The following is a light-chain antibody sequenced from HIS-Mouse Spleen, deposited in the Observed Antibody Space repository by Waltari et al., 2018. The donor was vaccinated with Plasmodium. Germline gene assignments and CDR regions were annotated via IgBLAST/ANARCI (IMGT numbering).Light chain of an antibody. Sequence: SYELTQPPSVSVSPGQTARMTCAGAPLAKQSAYWYQQKPGQAPVLVIYKDSERPSGIPERFSGSSSGTTVTLTISGVQAEDEADYYCQSADSSGTPNWVFGGGTKLTVL. J-gene: IGLJ3*02. CDR3: QSADSSGTPNWV. CDR2: KDS. V-gene: IGLV3-25*03. CDR1: PLAKQS.